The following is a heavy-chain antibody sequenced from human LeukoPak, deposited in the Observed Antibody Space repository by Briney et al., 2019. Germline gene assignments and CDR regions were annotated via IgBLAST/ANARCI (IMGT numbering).Heavy chain of an antibody. V-gene: IGHV3-74*01. CDR1: GFTFSNHW. Sequence: GGSLRLSCVASGFTFSNHWMHWVRQVPGKGPVWVSRSDGGGSSTSYADSVKGRFSISRDNAKSTLYLQMNSPRAEDTAVYYCARGPGSSGGAYVGDYWGHGTLVTVSS. CDR3: ARGPGSSGGAYVGDY. J-gene: IGHJ4*01. CDR2: SDGGGSST. D-gene: IGHD3-22*01.